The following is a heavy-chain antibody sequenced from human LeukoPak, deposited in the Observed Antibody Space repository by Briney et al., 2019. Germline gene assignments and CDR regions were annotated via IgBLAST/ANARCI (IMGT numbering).Heavy chain of an antibody. CDR3: ARVSYDSSGHSFDY. V-gene: IGHV4-61*02. J-gene: IGHJ4*02. Sequence: SETLSLTCTVSVGSINSGSYYWSWIRQPAGKGLEWIGRIYTSGSTNYNPSLKSRVTISLDTSKNQFSLKLSSVTAADTAVYYCARVSYDSSGHSFDYWGQGTLVTVSS. CDR2: IYTSGST. CDR1: VGSINSGSYY. D-gene: IGHD3-22*01.